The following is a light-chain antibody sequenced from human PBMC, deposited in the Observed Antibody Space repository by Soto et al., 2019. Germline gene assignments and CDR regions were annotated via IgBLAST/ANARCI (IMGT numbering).Light chain of an antibody. Sequence: EIVLTQSPGTLSLSPGERATLSCRASQSVSSSYLAWYQQKPGQAPRLLIYGASSRATGIADRCSGSGSWTDFSLTISRLEPEDVAVYYCQQHGSSPPWTFGQGTKVEIK. CDR2: GAS. V-gene: IGKV3-20*01. CDR1: QSVSSSY. J-gene: IGKJ1*01. CDR3: QQHGSSPPWT.